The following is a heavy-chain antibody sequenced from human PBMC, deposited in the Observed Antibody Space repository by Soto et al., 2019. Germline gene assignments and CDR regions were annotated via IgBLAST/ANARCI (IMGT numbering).Heavy chain of an antibody. V-gene: IGHV4-31*03. Sequence: QVQLQESGPGLVKPSQTLSLTCTVSGGSISSGGYYWSWIRQHPGKGLEWIGYIYYSGSTYYNPSLKRRVTIPVDTSKNQFSLKLSSVTAAETAVYYCARDLRFRGFYGMDVWGQGTTVTVSS. J-gene: IGHJ6*02. CDR3: ARDLRFRGFYGMDV. CDR1: GGSISSGGYY. CDR2: IYYSGST. D-gene: IGHD3-10*01.